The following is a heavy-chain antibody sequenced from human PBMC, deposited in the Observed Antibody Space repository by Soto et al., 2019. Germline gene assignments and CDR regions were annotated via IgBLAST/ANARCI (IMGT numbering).Heavy chain of an antibody. CDR3: AKDQPDIVVVPAANYGYYYYYMDV. CDR2: ISYDGSNK. Sequence: GGSLRLSCAASGFTFSSYGMHWVRQAPGKGLEWVAVISYDGSNKYYADSVKGRFTISRDNSKNTPYLQMNSLRAEDTAVYYCAKDQPDIVVVPAANYGYYYYYMDVWGKGTTVTVSS. CDR1: GFTFSSYG. J-gene: IGHJ6*03. D-gene: IGHD2-2*01. V-gene: IGHV3-30*18.